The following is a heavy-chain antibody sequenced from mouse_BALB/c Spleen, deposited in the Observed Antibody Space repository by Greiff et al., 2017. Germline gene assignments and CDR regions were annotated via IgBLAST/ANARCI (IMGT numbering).Heavy chain of an antibody. CDR1: GDSITSGY. CDR3: ARSYGKDWYFDV. CDR2: ISYSGST. Sequence: EVKLQESGPSLVKPSQTLSLTCSVTGDSITSGYWNWIRKFPGNKLEYMGYISYSGSTYYNPSLKSRISITRDTSKNQYYLQLNSVTTEDTATYYCARSYGKDWYFDVWGAGTTVTVSS. D-gene: IGHD2-1*01. J-gene: IGHJ1*01. V-gene: IGHV3-8*02.